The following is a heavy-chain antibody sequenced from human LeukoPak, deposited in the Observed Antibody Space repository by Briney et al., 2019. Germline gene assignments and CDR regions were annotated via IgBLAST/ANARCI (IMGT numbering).Heavy chain of an antibody. Sequence: ASVKVSCXASGYTFIVYWIHWVRQARGQGLEWMARININSGGINYAQKFQGRVTMTRATSISTAYMELSRLRFDDTAVYYCARDRDGGVGTIDYWGQGTLVPVSS. V-gene: IGHV1-2*06. CDR3: ARDRDGGVGTIDY. CDR1: GYTFIVYW. J-gene: IGHJ4*02. D-gene: IGHD3-3*01. CDR2: ININSGGI.